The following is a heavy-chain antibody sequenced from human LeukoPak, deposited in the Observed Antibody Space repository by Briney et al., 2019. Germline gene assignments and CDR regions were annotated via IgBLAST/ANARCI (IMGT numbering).Heavy chain of an antibody. D-gene: IGHD3-22*01. V-gene: IGHV3-23*01. CDR1: GFTFSNYA. CDR3: AKDHDSSGYYYQNWFDP. CDR2: ITGSGFST. Sequence: PGGSLKLSCAAPGFTFSNYAMTWVRQAPGKGLEWVSTITGSGFSTYYADSVKGRFTISRDNSKNTLYLQMNSLAAENTAVYYCAKDHDSSGYYYQNWFDPWGQGTLVTVSS. J-gene: IGHJ5*02.